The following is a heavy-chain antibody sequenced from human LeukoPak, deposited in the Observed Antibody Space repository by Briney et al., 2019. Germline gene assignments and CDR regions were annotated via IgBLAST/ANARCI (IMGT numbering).Heavy chain of an antibody. CDR2: ISYDGSNK. V-gene: IGHV3-30-3*01. Sequence: GGSLRLSCAASGFTFSSYAMHWVRQAPGKGLEWVAVISYDGSNKYYADSVKGRFTISRDNAKNSLYLQMNSLRAEDMAVFYCARDYYDSSGYYSDAFDIWGQGTMVTVSS. D-gene: IGHD3-22*01. CDR1: GFTFSSYA. CDR3: ARDYYDSSGYYSDAFDI. J-gene: IGHJ3*02.